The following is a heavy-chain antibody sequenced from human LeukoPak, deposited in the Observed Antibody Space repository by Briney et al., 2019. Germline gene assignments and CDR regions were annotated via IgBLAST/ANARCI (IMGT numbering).Heavy chain of an antibody. CDR2: IYYCGSI. CDR1: VGSFSSSSYY. Sequence: SETLSLICTVSVGSFSSSSYYCGWIRQPPGKGLGWNRSIYYCGSIYYEPSLKSRVNISVDTSKNQFYLKLSSVTAADTAVYYCARHLIPGYSRSWYGDYYYSLDVWGKGTTVTVSS. J-gene: IGHJ6*03. D-gene: IGHD6-13*01. CDR3: ARHLIPGYSRSWYGDYYYSLDV. V-gene: IGHV4-39*01.